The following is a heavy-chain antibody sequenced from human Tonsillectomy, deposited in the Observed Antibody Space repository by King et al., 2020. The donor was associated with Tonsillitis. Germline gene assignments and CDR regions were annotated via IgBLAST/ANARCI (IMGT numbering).Heavy chain of an antibody. CDR1: GYSISNGYY. V-gene: IGHV4-38-2*02. CDR2: INHSGST. CDR3: ARSDYSLDDLDP. Sequence: VQLQESGPGLVKPSETLSLICTVSGYSISNGYYWGWVRQPPGKGLEWIGSINHSGSTHYNPSLKSRVTISVDTSKNQFSLNLTSVTAADTAVFYCARSDYSLDDLDPWGRGTLVTVSS. J-gene: IGHJ5*02. D-gene: IGHD3/OR15-3a*01.